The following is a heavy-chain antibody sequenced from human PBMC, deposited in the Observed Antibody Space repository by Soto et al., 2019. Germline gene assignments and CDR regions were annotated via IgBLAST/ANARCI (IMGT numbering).Heavy chain of an antibody. Sequence: QVQLQESGPGLVKPSGTLSLTCAVSGGSISSSNWWSWVRQPPGKGLEWIGEIYHSGSTNYNPSLKSRVTISVDKSKIQFSLKLSSVTAAETAVYYCARRNTIADAGTDLFGEAFDIWGQGTMVTVSS. CDR2: IYHSGST. CDR3: ARRNTIADAGTDLFGEAFDI. CDR1: GGSISSSNW. V-gene: IGHV4-4*02. D-gene: IGHD6-13*01. J-gene: IGHJ3*02.